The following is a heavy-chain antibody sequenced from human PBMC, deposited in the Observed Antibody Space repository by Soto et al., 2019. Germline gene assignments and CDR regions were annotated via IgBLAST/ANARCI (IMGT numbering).Heavy chain of an antibody. J-gene: IGHJ4*02. Sequence: VASVKVSCKASGYTFTGYYMHWVRQAPGQGLEWMGWINPNSGGTNYAQKFQGWVTMTRDTSISTAYMELSRLRSDDTAVYYCAVQLERGGPSDYWGQGTLVTVSS. CDR3: AVQLERGGPSDY. CDR2: INPNSGGT. V-gene: IGHV1-2*04. CDR1: GYTFTGYY. D-gene: IGHD1-1*01.